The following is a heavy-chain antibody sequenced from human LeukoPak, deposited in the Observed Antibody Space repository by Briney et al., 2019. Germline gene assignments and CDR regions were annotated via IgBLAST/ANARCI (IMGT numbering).Heavy chain of an antibody. CDR3: AKEGQLGIGYYYYYYMDV. D-gene: IGHD6-13*01. J-gene: IGHJ6*03. CDR1: GFTFSSYG. V-gene: IGHV3-30*02. Sequence: GGFLRLSCAASGFTFSSYGMHWVRQAPGKGLEGVAFIRYEGSNKYYADSVKGRFTISRDNSKNTLYLQMNSLRAEDTAVYYCAKEGQLGIGYYYYYYMDVWGRGTTVTISS. CDR2: IRYEGSNK.